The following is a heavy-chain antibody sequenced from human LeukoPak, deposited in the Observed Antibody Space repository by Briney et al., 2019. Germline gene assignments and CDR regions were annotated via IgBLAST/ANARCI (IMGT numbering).Heavy chain of an antibody. J-gene: IGHJ4*02. D-gene: IGHD2-15*01. CDR3: ARGGYCSGGACYRGFDG. CDR1: GFTFSNHW. V-gene: IGHV3-74*03. Sequence: GGSLRLSCVPSGFTFSNHWMQWVRQAPGKGRVWVSRINSDGSITTYADSVKGRFTVSRDNAKNTLFLQMNSLRDEDTAVYYCARGGYCSGGACYRGFDGWGQGTLVTASS. CDR2: INSDGSIT.